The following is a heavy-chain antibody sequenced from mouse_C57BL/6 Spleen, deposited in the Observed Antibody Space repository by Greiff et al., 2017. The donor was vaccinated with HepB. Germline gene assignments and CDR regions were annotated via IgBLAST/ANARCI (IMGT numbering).Heavy chain of an antibody. Sequence: VKLMESGPELVKPGASVKISCKASGYAFSSSWMNWVKQRPGKGLEWIGRIYPGDGDTNYNGKFKGKATLTADKSSSTAYMQLSSLTSEDSAVYFCAREGDGSSYYYAMDYWGQGTSVTVSS. V-gene: IGHV1-82*01. CDR2: IYPGDGDT. CDR3: AREGDGSSYYYAMDY. J-gene: IGHJ4*01. CDR1: GYAFSSSW. D-gene: IGHD1-1*01.